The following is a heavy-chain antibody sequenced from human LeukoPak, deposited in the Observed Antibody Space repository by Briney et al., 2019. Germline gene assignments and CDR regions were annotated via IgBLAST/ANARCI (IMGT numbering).Heavy chain of an antibody. CDR2: ISSNGGST. CDR3: ARGGKMATWAQPEPFDI. Sequence: TGGSLRLSCAASEFTFSSYAMHWVRQAPGKGLEYVSAISSNGGSTYYANSVKGRFTISRDNSKNTLYLQMGSLRAEDMAVYYCARGGKMATWAQPEPFDIWGQGTMVTVSS. CDR1: EFTFSSYA. D-gene: IGHD5-24*01. V-gene: IGHV3-64*01. J-gene: IGHJ3*02.